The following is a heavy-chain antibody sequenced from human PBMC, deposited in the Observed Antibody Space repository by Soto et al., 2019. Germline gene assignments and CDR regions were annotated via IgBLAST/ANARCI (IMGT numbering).Heavy chain of an antibody. Sequence: ESLKISCKGSGYSFTSYWIGWVRQMPGKGLEWMGIIYPGDSDTRYSPSFQGQVTISADKSISTAYLQWSSLKASDTAMYYCALAQGDCSGGSCYSPWFDPWGQGTLVTVSS. V-gene: IGHV5-51*01. J-gene: IGHJ5*02. CDR1: GYSFTSYW. D-gene: IGHD2-15*01. CDR2: IYPGDSDT. CDR3: ALAQGDCSGGSCYSPWFDP.